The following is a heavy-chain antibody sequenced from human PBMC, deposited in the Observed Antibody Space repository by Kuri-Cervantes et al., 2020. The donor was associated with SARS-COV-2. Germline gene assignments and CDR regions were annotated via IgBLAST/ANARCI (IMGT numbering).Heavy chain of an antibody. CDR1: GFTFSSYS. J-gene: IGHJ1*01. V-gene: IGHV3-21*01. CDR3: ATSQGDFGVVITEYFQH. CDR2: ISSSSSYI. D-gene: IGHD3-3*01. Sequence: GESLKISCAASGFTFSSYSMNWVRQAPGKGLEWVSSISSSSSYIYYADSVKGRFTISRDNAKNSLYLQMNSLRAEDTAVYYCATSQGDFGVVITEYFQHWGQGTLVTVSS.